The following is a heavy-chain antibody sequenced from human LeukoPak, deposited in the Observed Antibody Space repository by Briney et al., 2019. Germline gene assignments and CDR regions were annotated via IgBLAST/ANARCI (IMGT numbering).Heavy chain of an antibody. V-gene: IGHV4-31*03. D-gene: IGHD2-2*01. CDR3: ARGTKWYFDL. CDR2: IYYSGST. CDR1: GGSISSGGYY. J-gene: IGHJ2*01. Sequence: SQTLSLTCTVSGGSISSGGYYWSWIRQHPGKGLEWIGYIYYSGSTNYNPSLKSRVTISVDTSKNLFSLKLSSVTAADTAVYYCARGTKWYFDLWGRGTLVTVSS.